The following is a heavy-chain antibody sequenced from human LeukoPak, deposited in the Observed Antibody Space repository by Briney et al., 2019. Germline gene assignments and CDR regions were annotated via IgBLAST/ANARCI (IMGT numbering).Heavy chain of an antibody. Sequence: PGGSLRPSCAASGFTFSSYSMNWVRQAPGKGLEGVSSISSSSSYIYYADSVKGRFTISRDNAKNSLYLQMNSLRAEDTAVYYCARDHRDGFLDYWGQGTLVTVSS. CDR2: ISSSSSYI. J-gene: IGHJ4*02. V-gene: IGHV3-21*01. D-gene: IGHD5-24*01. CDR1: GFTFSSYS. CDR3: ARDHRDGFLDY.